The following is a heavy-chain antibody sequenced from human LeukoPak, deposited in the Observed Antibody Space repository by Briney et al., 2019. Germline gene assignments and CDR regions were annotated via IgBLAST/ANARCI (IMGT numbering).Heavy chain of an antibody. CDR3: ARVSGGIRVGSYFDY. Sequence: GASVKVSCKASGYTFTSYYMHWVRQAPGQGLEWMGIINPSGGSTSYAQKFQGRVTITADESTSTAYMELSSLRSEDTAVYYCARVSGGIRVGSYFDYWGQGTLVTVSS. CDR2: INPSGGST. J-gene: IGHJ4*02. V-gene: IGHV1-46*01. D-gene: IGHD1-14*01. CDR1: GYTFTSYY.